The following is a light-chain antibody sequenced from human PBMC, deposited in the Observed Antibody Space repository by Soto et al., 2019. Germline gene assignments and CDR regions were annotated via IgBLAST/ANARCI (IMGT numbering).Light chain of an antibody. Sequence: EIVLTQSPGTLSLSPGERATLSCRSSQSVSSSYFAWYQQKPGQAPRLIMYGASSRATGITDSLSGSGSGTDFTLTISRLEPEDFAVYFCKQENSRPYTFGQGTRLEIK. CDR3: KQENSRPYT. CDR2: GAS. V-gene: IGKV3-20*01. J-gene: IGKJ2*01. CDR1: QSVSSSY.